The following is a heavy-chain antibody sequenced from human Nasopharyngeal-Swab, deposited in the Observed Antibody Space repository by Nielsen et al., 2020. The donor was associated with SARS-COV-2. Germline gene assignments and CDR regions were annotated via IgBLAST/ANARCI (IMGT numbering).Heavy chain of an antibody. V-gene: IGHV4-61*01. CDR1: GGSVSSGSYY. J-gene: IGHJ4*02. D-gene: IGHD3-3*01. CDR3: ARSGDDFWSGYFDY. Sequence: SETLSLTCTVSGGSVSSGSYYWSWIRQPPGKGLEWIGYIYYSGSTNYNPSPKSRVTISVDTSKNQFSLKLSSVTAADTAVYYCARSGDDFWSGYFDYWGQGTLVTVSS. CDR2: IYYSGST.